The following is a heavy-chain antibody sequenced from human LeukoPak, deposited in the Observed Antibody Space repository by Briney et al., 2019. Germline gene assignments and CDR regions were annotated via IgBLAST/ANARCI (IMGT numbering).Heavy chain of an antibody. Sequence: SQTLSLTCTVSGGSISSGTYYWSWIRQPPGKGLEWIGYIYHSGSTYYNPSLKSRVTISVDRSKNQFSLKLSSVTAADTAVYYCARDGGYSGYKVYFDFWGHGTLVTVSS. J-gene: IGHJ4*01. CDR3: ARDGGYSGYKVYFDF. D-gene: IGHD5-12*01. V-gene: IGHV4-30-2*01. CDR1: GGSISSGTYY. CDR2: IYHSGST.